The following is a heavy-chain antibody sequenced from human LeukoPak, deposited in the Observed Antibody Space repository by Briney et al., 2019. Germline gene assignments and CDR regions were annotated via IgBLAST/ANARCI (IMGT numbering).Heavy chain of an antibody. CDR3: ARDLFFSDAGYSSGWRAEYFHH. J-gene: IGHJ1*01. D-gene: IGHD6-19*01. Sequence: GGSLRLPCAASGFTFSSHWMHWVRQASGKGLVLVSRINGAGSSTSYADSVKGRFTVSRDNAKNTLNLQMNSLRAEDTAVYYCARDLFFSDAGYSSGWRAEYFHHWGQGTLVTVSS. CDR1: GFTFSSHW. CDR2: INGAGSST. V-gene: IGHV3-74*01.